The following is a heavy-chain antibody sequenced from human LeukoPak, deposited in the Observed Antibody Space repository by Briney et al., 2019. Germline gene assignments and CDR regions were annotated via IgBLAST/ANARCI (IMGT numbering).Heavy chain of an antibody. CDR2: ISVYNGNT. Sequence: ASVKVSCKASGYTFSSYGISWLRQAPGQGLEWMGWISVYNGNTNYAQKVQGRVTMATDTSTSTVYMELRSLRSDDTAVYYCARAGGVMVLDWYFDYWGQGTLVTVSS. D-gene: IGHD3-16*02. J-gene: IGHJ4*02. V-gene: IGHV1-18*01. CDR3: ARAGGVMVLDWYFDY. CDR1: GYTFSSYG.